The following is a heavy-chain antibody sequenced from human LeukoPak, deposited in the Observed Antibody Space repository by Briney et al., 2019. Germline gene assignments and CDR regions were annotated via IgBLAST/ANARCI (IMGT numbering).Heavy chain of an antibody. CDR3: AKISHDYGDSADY. D-gene: IGHD4-17*01. CDR2: ISTSSYDI. V-gene: IGHV3-21*01. CDR1: GFTFSSYS. J-gene: IGHJ4*02. Sequence: PGGSLRLSCAASGFTFSSYSMNWVRQAPGKGLEWVSSISTSSYDIYYADSVKGRFTISRDNAKNSLYLQMNSLRAEDTAMYYCAKISHDYGDSADYWGQGTLVTVSP.